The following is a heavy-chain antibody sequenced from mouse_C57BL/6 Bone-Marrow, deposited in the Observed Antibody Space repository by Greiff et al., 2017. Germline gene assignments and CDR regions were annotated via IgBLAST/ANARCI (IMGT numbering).Heavy chain of an antibody. CDR1: GYTFTSYW. V-gene: IGHV1-55*01. CDR3: AGDYGNPWYAMDY. Sequence: VQLKQPGAELVKPGASVKMSCKASGYTFTSYWITWVKQRPGQGLEWIGDIYPGSGSTNYNEKFKSKATLTVDTSSSTAYMQLSSLTSEDSAVYYCAGDYGNPWYAMDYWGQGTSVTVSS. D-gene: IGHD2-1*01. J-gene: IGHJ4*01. CDR2: IYPGSGST.